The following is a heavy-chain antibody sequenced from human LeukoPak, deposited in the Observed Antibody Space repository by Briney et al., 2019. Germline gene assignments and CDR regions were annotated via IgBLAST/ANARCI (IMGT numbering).Heavy chain of an antibody. CDR3: ARARPSSSWLYFDY. Sequence: PSETLSLTCTVSGGSITNYYWSWIRQPPGKGLEWIGYIYYSGSTNYNPSLKSRVTISVDTSKNQFSLKLTSVTAADTAVYYCARARPSSSWLYFDYWGQGTLVTVSS. V-gene: IGHV4-59*12. CDR1: GGSITNYY. CDR2: IYYSGST. D-gene: IGHD6-13*01. J-gene: IGHJ4*02.